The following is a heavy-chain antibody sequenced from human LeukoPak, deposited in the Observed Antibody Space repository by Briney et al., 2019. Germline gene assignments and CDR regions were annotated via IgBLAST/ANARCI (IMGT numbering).Heavy chain of an antibody. D-gene: IGHD3-10*01. J-gene: IGHJ6*03. CDR1: GGSFSCYY. CDR2: MNHSGST. V-gene: IGHV4-34*01. CDR3: ARLTKNDSGTYRFGKKKRGYMDV. Sequence: PSETLSLTCAVYGGSFSCYYWSWIRQPPGKGLEWIGEMNHSGSTNYNPSLKSRVTISVDTSKNQFSLKLSSVTAADPAVYYCARLTKNDSGTYRFGKKKRGYMDVWGKGTTVTISS.